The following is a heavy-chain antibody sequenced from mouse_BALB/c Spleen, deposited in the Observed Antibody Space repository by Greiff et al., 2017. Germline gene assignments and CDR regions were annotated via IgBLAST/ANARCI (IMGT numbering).Heavy chain of an antibody. Sequence: EGQLQQSGPGLVKPSQSLSLTCTVTGYSITSDYAWNWIRQFPGNKLEWMGYISYSGSTSYNPSLKSRISITRDTSKNQFFLQLNSVTTEDTATYYCARHYYGYPAWFAYWGQGTLVTVSA. CDR2: ISYSGST. V-gene: IGHV3-2*02. CDR3: ARHYYGYPAWFAY. J-gene: IGHJ3*01. D-gene: IGHD1-2*01. CDR1: GYSITSDYA.